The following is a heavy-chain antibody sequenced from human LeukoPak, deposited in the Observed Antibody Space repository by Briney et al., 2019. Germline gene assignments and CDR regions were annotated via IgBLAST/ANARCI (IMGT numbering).Heavy chain of an antibody. CDR3: ARVGLGYCSGGSCYPDDYYYGMDV. CDR2: MNPNSGNT. D-gene: IGHD2-15*01. J-gene: IGHJ6*02. CDR1: GYTFTSYD. V-gene: IGHV1-8*01. Sequence: ASVKVSCKASGYTFTSYDINWARQATGQGLEWMGWMNPNSGNTGYAQKFQGRVTMTRNTSISTAYMELSSLRTEDTAVYYCARVGLGYCSGGSCYPDDYYYGMDVWGQGTTVTVSS.